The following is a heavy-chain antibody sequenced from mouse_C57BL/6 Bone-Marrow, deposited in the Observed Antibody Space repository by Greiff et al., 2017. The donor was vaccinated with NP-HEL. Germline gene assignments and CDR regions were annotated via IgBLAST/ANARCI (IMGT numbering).Heavy chain of an antibody. J-gene: IGHJ1*03. CDR2: INPNNGGT. Sequence: VQLQQSGPELVKPGASVKISCKASGYTFTDYYMNWVKQSPGKSLEWIGDINPNNGGTSYNEKFKGKATLTVDKSSSTAYMELRSLTSEDSAVYYCAREIITTVVALNGGRGTGTTVTVS. D-gene: IGHD1-1*01. CDR3: AREIITTVVALNGG. V-gene: IGHV1-26*01. CDR1: GYTFTDYY.